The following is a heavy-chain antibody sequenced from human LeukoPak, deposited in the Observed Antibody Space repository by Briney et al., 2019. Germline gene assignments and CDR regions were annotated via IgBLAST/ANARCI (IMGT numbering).Heavy chain of an antibody. CDR2: IYTSGST. V-gene: IGHV4-4*09. Sequence: SETLSLTCTVSGGSISSYYWSWIRQPPGKGLEWIGRIYTSGSTNYNPSLKSRVTISVDTSKNQFSLKLSSVTAADTAVYYCASGYYDSSGEGGIGYWGQGTLVTVSS. J-gene: IGHJ4*02. CDR1: GGSISSYY. D-gene: IGHD3-22*01. CDR3: ASGYYDSSGEGGIGY.